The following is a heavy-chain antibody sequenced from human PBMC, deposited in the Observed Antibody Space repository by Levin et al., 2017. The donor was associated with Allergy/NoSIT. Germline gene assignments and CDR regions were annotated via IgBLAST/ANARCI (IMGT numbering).Heavy chain of an antibody. CDR1: GGSISSYY. CDR3: ARGLISFPHQYYFDY. Sequence: PSETLSLTCTVSGGSISSYYWSWIRQPPGKGLEWIGYIYYSGSTNYNPSLKSRVTISVDTSKNQFSLKLSSVTAADTAVYYCARGLISFPHQYYFDYWGQGTLVTVSS. J-gene: IGHJ4*02. CDR2: IYYSGST. V-gene: IGHV4-59*01. D-gene: IGHD2-8*01.